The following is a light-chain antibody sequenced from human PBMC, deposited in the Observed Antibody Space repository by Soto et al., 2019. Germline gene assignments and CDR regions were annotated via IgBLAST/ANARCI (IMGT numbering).Light chain of an antibody. CDR3: QQANSFPQT. CDR2: KAS. Sequence: DIQMTQSPSTLSGSVGDRVTITCRASQTISSWLAWYQQKPGKAPKLLIYKASTLKSGVPSRFSGSGSGTEFTLTISSLQPDDFATYYCQQANSFPQTFGGGTKVDIK. CDR1: QTISSW. V-gene: IGKV1-5*03. J-gene: IGKJ4*01.